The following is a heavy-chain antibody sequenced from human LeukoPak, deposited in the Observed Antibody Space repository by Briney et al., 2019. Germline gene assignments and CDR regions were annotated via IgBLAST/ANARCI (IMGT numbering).Heavy chain of an antibody. V-gene: IGHV3-23*01. D-gene: IGHD2-21*01. CDR2: INGGGSGT. CDR3: AKVISGADCFFDY. CDR1: GFTFTNNA. J-gene: IGHJ4*02. Sequence: GGSLRLSCAASGFTFTNNAMHWVRQAPGKGLEWVSAINGGGSGTFYADSVKGRFTISGDNSKNALYLQMNSLRAEDTALYYCAKVISGADCFFDYWGQGTLVTVSS.